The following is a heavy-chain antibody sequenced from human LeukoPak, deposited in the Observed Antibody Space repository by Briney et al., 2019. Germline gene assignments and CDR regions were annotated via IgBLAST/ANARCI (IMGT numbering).Heavy chain of an antibody. Sequence: GGSLRLSCAASGFTFSSYWMNWARQAPGKGLEWVASINHNGNENYYVDSVKGRFTISRDNAKNSLYLQMSNLRAEDTAVYFCARGDGLDVWGQGATVTVSS. D-gene: IGHD3-16*01. CDR2: INHNGNEN. CDR1: GFTFSSYW. V-gene: IGHV3-7*03. CDR3: ARGDGLDV. J-gene: IGHJ6*02.